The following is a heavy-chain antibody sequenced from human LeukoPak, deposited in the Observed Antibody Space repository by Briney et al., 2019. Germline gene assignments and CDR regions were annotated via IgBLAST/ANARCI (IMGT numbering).Heavy chain of an antibody. J-gene: IGHJ4*02. D-gene: IGHD2-15*01. CDR1: GFTFSSYS. CDR2: ISSSSSTI. V-gene: IGHV3-48*01. CDR3: ARAGKWSSLGHLDY. Sequence: GGSLRLSCAASGFTFSSYSMNWVRQAPGKGLEWVSYISSSSSTIYYADSVKGRFTISRDNAKNSLYLQKNSLRAEDTAVYYCARAGKWSSLGHLDYWGQGTLVTVSS.